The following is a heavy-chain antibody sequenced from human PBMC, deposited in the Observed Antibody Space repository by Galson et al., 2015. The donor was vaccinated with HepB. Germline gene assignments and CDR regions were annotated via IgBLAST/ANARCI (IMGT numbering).Heavy chain of an antibody. V-gene: IGHV3-23*01. CDR2: ITGGGDGT. CDR1: GFRFTKYS. D-gene: IGHD3-10*01. J-gene: IGHJ4*02. CDR3: AKGAFLGETPHYFDY. Sequence: SLRLSCATSGFRFTKYSMSWVRQAPGKGLQWVSAITGGGDGTYYADSVKGRFTTSRDSSSNTVFLLMTSLRVDDPAVYYCAKGAFLGETPHYFDYLGQGTLVTVSS.